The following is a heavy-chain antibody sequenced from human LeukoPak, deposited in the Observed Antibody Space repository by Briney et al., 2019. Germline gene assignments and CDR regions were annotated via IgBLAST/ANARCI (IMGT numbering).Heavy chain of an antibody. CDR2: IASDGGAK. J-gene: IGHJ4*02. D-gene: IGHD6-19*01. Sequence: GTSLRLSCVASGFSFGNHGMHWVRQAPGKGLEWVSVIASDGGAKFYADSVKGRFTLSRDNPKNMFFLQMNLLTVEDTAIYYCAREATWGQWYFDHWGQGTPVTVSS. CDR3: AREATWGQWYFDH. CDR1: GFSFGNHG. V-gene: IGHV3-30*03.